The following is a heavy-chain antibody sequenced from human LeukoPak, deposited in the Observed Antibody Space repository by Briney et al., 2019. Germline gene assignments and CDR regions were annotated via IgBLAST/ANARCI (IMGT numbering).Heavy chain of an antibody. CDR3: ARLTHFNTAMVYNYFDY. J-gene: IGHJ4*02. CDR2: IYYSGST. CDR1: GGSISSYY. Sequence: SETLSLTCTVSGGSISSYYWSWIRQPPGKGLEWIGYIYYSGSTNYNPSLKSRVSISVDTSKNQFSLKLNSVTAADTAVYYCARLTHFNTAMVYNYFDYWGQGTLVTVSS. D-gene: IGHD5-18*01. V-gene: IGHV4-59*12.